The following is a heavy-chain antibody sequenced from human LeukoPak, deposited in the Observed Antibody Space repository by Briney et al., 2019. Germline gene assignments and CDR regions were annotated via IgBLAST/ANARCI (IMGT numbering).Heavy chain of an antibody. J-gene: IGHJ4*02. CDR2: ISSSSAYI. Sequence: GGSLRLSCAASGFTFSSYIMNWVRRAPGKGPEWVSSISSSSAYIYYADSVKGRFTISRDNAKSSLFLQMNSLRDEDTAVYYCATSSIALAGTVDYWGQGTLVTVSS. CDR3: ATSSIALAGTVDY. V-gene: IGHV3-21*01. D-gene: IGHD6-19*01. CDR1: GFTFSSYI.